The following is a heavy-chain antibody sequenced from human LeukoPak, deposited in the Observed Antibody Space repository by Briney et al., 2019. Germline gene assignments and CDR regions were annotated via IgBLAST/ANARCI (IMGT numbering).Heavy chain of an antibody. D-gene: IGHD3-10*01. CDR1: GGSISSGGYY. V-gene: IGHV4-31*03. CDR3: ARDHITMVRGVTHTRGYYGMDV. CDR2: IYYSGST. Sequence: SETLSLTCTVSGGSISSGGYYWSWIRQHPGKGLEWIGYIYYSGSTYYNPSLKSRVTISVDTSKNQFSLKLSSVTAADTAVYYCARDHITMVRGVTHTRGYYGMDVWGQGTTVTVSS. J-gene: IGHJ6*02.